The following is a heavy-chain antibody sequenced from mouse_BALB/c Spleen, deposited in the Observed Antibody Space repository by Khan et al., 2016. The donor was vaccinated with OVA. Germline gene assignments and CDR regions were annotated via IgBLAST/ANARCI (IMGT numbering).Heavy chain of an antibody. CDR2: MIYTGYT. J-gene: IGHJ3*01. CDR3: ARWTYRYALAD. CDR1: GDTISSGY. V-gene: IGHV3-8*02. D-gene: IGHD2-14*01. Sequence: EVQLLESGPSLVKPSQTLSLTCSVTGDTISSGYWSWIRKFPGNKLEYMGYMIYTGYTDYNPSLKSRLAITRHTSKNQYYLQLNSVTTEDTATSYCARWTYRYALADWGQGTLVTVSA.